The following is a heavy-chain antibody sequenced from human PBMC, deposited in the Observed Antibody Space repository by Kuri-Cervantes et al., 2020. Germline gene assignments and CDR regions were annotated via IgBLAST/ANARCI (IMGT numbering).Heavy chain of an antibody. Sequence: SVKVSRKASGGSFNNYNVSWVRQAPGHGLEWMGGIIPMYGTAKYARKFQGRVTITADESTSTVYMELSSLRSEDTAIYYCVREMGFYFSIDDFAIWGQGTKVTVSS. J-gene: IGHJ3*02. CDR3: VREMGFYFSIDDFAI. CDR2: IIPMYGTA. D-gene: IGHD2/OR15-2a*01. CDR1: GGSFNNYN. V-gene: IGHV1-69*13.